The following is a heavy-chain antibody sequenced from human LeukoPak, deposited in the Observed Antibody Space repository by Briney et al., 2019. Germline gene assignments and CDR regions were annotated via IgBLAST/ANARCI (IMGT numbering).Heavy chain of an antibody. CDR2: MNPNSGNT. V-gene: IGHV1-8*01. J-gene: IGHJ4*02. D-gene: IGHD6-13*01. CDR1: GYTFTSYD. CDR3: ARELIAAAGMNY. Sequence: ASVKVSCKASGYTFTSYDINWMRQATGQGLEWMGWMNPNSGNTGYAQKFQGRVTMTRNTSISTAYMELSSLRSEDTAVYYCARELIAAAGMNYWGQGTLVTVSS.